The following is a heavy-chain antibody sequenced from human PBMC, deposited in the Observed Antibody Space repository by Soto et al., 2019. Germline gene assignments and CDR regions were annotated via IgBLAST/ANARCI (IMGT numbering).Heavy chain of an antibody. V-gene: IGHV3-30*18. CDR3: AKDGNWNYDLYDFDY. D-gene: IGHD1-7*01. Sequence: PGGSLRLSCAASGFTFSSYGMHWVRQAPGKGLEWVAVISYDGSNKYYADSVKGRFTISRDNSKNTLYLQMNSLTAEITTVYYCAKDGNWNYDLYDFDYWGQGTLVTVSS. CDR1: GFTFSSYG. J-gene: IGHJ4*02. CDR2: ISYDGSNK.